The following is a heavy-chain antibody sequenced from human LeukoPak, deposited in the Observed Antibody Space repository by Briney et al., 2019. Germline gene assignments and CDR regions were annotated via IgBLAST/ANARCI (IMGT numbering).Heavy chain of an antibody. CDR1: GFSFTKAW. Sequence: PGGSLRLSCAASGFSFTKAWMSWGRQAPGKGLEWVSGISGSGDSTYSADSVKGRFTISRDNSKNTLYLQMNSLRAEDTAVYYCAKEIRPTMIVVVILDYWGQGTLVTVSS. J-gene: IGHJ4*02. CDR2: ISGSGDST. D-gene: IGHD3-22*01. V-gene: IGHV3-23*01. CDR3: AKEIRPTMIVVVILDY.